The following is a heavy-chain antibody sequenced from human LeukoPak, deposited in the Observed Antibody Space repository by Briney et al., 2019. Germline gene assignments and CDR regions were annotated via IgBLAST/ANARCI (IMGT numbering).Heavy chain of an antibody. Sequence: GGSLRLSCAASGFTFSRYAMSWVRQAPGKGLEWVSAISGSGGSTYYADSVKGRFTISRDNSKNTLYLQMNSLRAEDTAVYYCAKDLDYGGNGPDAFDIWGQGTMVTVSS. CDR3: AKDLDYGGNGPDAFDI. CDR1: GFTFSRYA. J-gene: IGHJ3*02. CDR2: ISGSGGST. V-gene: IGHV3-23*01. D-gene: IGHD4-23*01.